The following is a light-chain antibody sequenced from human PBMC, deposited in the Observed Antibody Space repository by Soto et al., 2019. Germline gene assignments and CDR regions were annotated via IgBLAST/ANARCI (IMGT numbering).Light chain of an antibody. CDR1: QSVSSY. CDR3: QERSNWLWT. V-gene: IGKV3-11*01. J-gene: IGKJ1*01. Sequence: DIVLPQSQATLSLSPGERSTLSCRASQSVSSYLAWYQQKPGQAPRLLIYDASNRATGIPARFSGSGSGTDFTLTISSLEPEDFAVYYCQERSNWLWTFCQVTKVDIK. CDR2: DAS.